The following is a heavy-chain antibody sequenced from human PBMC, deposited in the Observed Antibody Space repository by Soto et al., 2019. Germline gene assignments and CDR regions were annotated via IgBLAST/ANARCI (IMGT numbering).Heavy chain of an antibody. D-gene: IGHD5-18*01. Sequence: PGGSLRLSCTASGFTFGDYAMSWFRQAPGKGLEWVGFIRSKAYGGTTEYAASVKGRFTISRDDSKSIAYLQMNSLKTEDTAVYYCTRQSQLWWRPDAFDIWGQGTMVTVSS. J-gene: IGHJ3*02. CDR2: IRSKAYGGTT. CDR3: TRQSQLWWRPDAFDI. V-gene: IGHV3-49*03. CDR1: GFTFGDYA.